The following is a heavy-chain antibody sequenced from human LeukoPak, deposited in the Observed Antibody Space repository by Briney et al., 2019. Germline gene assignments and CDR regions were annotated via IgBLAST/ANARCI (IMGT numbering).Heavy chain of an antibody. J-gene: IGHJ4*02. V-gene: IGHV4-39*07. CDR3: ARDKNSPLVGYFDY. Sequence: SETLSLTCTVSGGSISSSSYYWGWIRQPPGKGLEWIGSIYDSGSTYYNPSLKSRVTISVDTSKNQFSLRLSSVTAADTAVYYCARDKNSPLVGYFDYWGQGTLVTVSS. CDR1: GGSISSSSYY. D-gene: IGHD6-13*01. CDR2: IYDSGST.